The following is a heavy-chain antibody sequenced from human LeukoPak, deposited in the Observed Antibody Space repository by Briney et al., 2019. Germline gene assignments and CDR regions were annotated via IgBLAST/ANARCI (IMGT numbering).Heavy chain of an antibody. D-gene: IGHD3-3*02. J-gene: IGHJ4*02. Sequence: PGGSLRLSCAASGFIVSNTYMTWVRQAPGKGLEWVSVIHNDGSTYYADSVKGQFTISRDNSKNMLFLRMNSLRAEDTAVYFCVSLARDYWGQGTLVSVSS. CDR3: VSLARDY. V-gene: IGHV3-53*01. CDR1: GFIVSNTY. CDR2: IHNDGST.